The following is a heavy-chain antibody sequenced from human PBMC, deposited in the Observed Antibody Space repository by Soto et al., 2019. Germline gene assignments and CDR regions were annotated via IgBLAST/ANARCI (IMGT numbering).Heavy chain of an antibody. CDR2: INHSGST. D-gene: IGHD7-27*01. V-gene: IGHV4-34*01. CDR1: GGSFSGYY. J-gene: IGHJ6*02. CDR3: ARAGALGTIDMDV. Sequence: SETLCLTCAVEGGSFSGYYWSWILQPPGKGLEWIGEINHSGSTNYNPSLKSRVTISVDTSKNQFSLKLSSVTAADTAVYYCARAGALGTIDMDVWGQGTTVTVSS.